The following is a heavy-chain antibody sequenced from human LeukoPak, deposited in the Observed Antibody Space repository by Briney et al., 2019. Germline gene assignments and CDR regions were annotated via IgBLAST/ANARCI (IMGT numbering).Heavy chain of an antibody. CDR2: IYHSGST. V-gene: IGHV4-4*02. J-gene: IGHJ4*02. Sequence: SGTLSLTCAVSGGSISSSNWWSWVRQPPGKGLEWIGEIYHSGSTNYNPSLKSRVTISVDKSKNQFSLKLSSVTAADTAVYYCARGERYCSSTSCSTDFDYWGQGTLVTVSS. CDR1: GGSISSSNW. D-gene: IGHD2-2*02. CDR3: ARGERYCSSTSCSTDFDY.